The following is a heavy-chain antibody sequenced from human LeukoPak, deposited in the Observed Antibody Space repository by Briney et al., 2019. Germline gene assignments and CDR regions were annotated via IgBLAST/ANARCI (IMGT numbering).Heavy chain of an antibody. Sequence: SETLSLTCAVYGGSFSGYYWSWIRQPPGKGLEWIGEINHSGSTNYNPSLKSRVTISVDTSKNQFSLKLSSVTAADTAVYYCARARGEWELLSLGYYYYGVDVWGQGTTVTVSS. V-gene: IGHV4-34*01. CDR2: INHSGST. CDR3: ARARGEWELLSLGYYYYGVDV. D-gene: IGHD1-26*01. CDR1: GGSFSGYY. J-gene: IGHJ6*02.